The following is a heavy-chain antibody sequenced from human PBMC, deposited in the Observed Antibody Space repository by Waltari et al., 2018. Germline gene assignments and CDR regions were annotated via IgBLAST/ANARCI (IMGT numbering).Heavy chain of an antibody. D-gene: IGHD3-22*01. CDR1: GFTFSRYW. J-gene: IGHJ6*02. CDR2: ISSDGSSV. Sequence: EEQLVESGGGLAHPGESLRLSCAASGFTFSRYWMDWVRQAPGKGLVWVSRISSDGSSVTYADSVKGRFTISRDNAKNTLYVQMNRLRAEDTAVYYCARVATKTYSSPVPERPYYYGMDVWGQGTTVTVSS. V-gene: IGHV3-74*01. CDR3: ARVATKTYSSPVPERPYYYGMDV.